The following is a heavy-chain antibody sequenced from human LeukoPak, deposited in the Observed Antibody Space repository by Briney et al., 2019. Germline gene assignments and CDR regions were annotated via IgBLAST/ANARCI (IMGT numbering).Heavy chain of an antibody. J-gene: IGHJ4*02. D-gene: IGHD1-14*01. CDR3: ARDYRSGAPDYLDS. CDR2: ISSGGDIK. CDR1: GFTFSTYD. V-gene: IGHV3-30-3*01. Sequence: GGSLRLSCVASGFTFSTYDMHWGREAPGKGLEWVAVISSGGDIKIYEDSVKGGFTIYRDNSKNTLYLEMNSLRVDDTAVYWCARDYRSGAPDYLDSWGQGTLVTVSS.